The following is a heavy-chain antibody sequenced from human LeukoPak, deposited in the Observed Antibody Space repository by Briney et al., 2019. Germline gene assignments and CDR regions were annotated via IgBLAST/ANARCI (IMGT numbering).Heavy chain of an antibody. D-gene: IGHD4-17*01. J-gene: IGHJ3*02. CDR3: ARKNYGDYAGAFDI. Sequence: PSETLSLTCTVSGGSISSYYWSWIRQPPGKGLEWIGYIYYSGSTNYNPSLKSRVTISVDTSKNQFSLKPSSVTAADTAVYYCARKNYGDYAGAFDIWGQGTMVTVSS. V-gene: IGHV4-59*12. CDR2: IYYSGST. CDR1: GGSISSYY.